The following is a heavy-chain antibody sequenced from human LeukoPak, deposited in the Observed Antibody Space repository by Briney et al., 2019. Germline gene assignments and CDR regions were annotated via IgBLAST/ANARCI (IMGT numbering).Heavy chain of an antibody. Sequence: TGGSLRLSCAASGFTFSSYSMNWVRQAPGKGLEWVSSISSSSSYIYYADSVKGRFTISRDNAKNSLYLQMNSLRAEDTAVYYCARDLPPLVRLFDYWGQGTLVTVSS. J-gene: IGHJ4*02. CDR2: ISSSSSYI. CDR3: ARDLPPLVRLFDY. CDR1: GFTFSSYS. D-gene: IGHD3-9*01. V-gene: IGHV3-21*01.